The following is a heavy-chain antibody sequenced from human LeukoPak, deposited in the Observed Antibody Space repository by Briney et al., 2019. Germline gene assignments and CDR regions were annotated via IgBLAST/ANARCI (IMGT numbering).Heavy chain of an antibody. J-gene: IGHJ4*02. V-gene: IGHV4-59*01. Sequence: TLSLTCTVSGGSISSDYWSWLRQPPGKGLEWIGYIYYSRSTNYNPSLKSRVTISIDTSNNQFSLKLNSVTAADTAVHYCAKGAGWYHYWGQGTLVTVSS. CDR1: GGSISSDY. D-gene: IGHD6-19*01. CDR3: AKGAGWYHY. CDR2: IYYSRST.